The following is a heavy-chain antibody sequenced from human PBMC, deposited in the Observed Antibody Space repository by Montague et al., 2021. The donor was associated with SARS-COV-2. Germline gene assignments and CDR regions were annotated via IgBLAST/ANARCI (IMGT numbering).Heavy chain of an antibody. V-gene: IGHV4-39*01. D-gene: IGHD6-25*01. CDR3: ARRLGGSGWLDY. J-gene: IGHJ4*02. CDR2: IHSSGST. Sequence: SETLSLTCTVAGGSISSGSYYWGWIRQPPGKGLEWIGNIHSSGSTYYKSRVTISVDTSKNQCSLKVTSVTAADTAVYYCARRLGGSGWLDYWGQGTLVTVSS. CDR1: GGSISSGSYY.